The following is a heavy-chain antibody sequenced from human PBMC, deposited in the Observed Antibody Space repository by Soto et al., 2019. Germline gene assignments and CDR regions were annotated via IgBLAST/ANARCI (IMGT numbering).Heavy chain of an antibody. CDR2: ISGSGGST. V-gene: IGHV3-23*01. Sequence: GGSLRLSCAASGFTFSSYAMSWVRQAPGKGLEWVSAISGSGGSTYYADSVKGRFTISRDNSKNTLYLQMNSLRAEDTAVYYCAKAGGEQLVLYWFDPWGQGTLVTVSS. CDR1: GFTFSSYA. D-gene: IGHD6-6*01. CDR3: AKAGGEQLVLYWFDP. J-gene: IGHJ5*02.